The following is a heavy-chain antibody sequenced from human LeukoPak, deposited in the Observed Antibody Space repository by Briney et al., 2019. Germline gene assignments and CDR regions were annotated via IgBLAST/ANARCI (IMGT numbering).Heavy chain of an antibody. Sequence: PSETLSLTCTVSGDSISSYYWSWIRQSPEKGLEWIGYIHYTGSTYYNPSLRSRVTISVDTSKNQFSLKLSSVTAADTAVYYCARREYSSSFDYWGQGTLVTVSS. J-gene: IGHJ4*02. CDR3: ARREYSSSFDY. CDR1: GDSISSYY. CDR2: IHYTGST. V-gene: IGHV4-59*08. D-gene: IGHD6-6*01.